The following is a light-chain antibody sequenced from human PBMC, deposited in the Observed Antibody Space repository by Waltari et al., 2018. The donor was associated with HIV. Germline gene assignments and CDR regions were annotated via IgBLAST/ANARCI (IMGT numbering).Light chain of an antibody. V-gene: IGKV1-39*01. CDR2: AAI. CDR3: QQSYITPHT. J-gene: IGKJ1*01. Sequence: DIQMTQSPSSLSASVGDRVTITCRASQSITTYLNWYQQKPGKAPKLLISAAINLQSGVPSRFSGSGSGTDFTLTISSLQPEDFATYYCQQSYITPHTFGQGTKVEIK. CDR1: QSITTY.